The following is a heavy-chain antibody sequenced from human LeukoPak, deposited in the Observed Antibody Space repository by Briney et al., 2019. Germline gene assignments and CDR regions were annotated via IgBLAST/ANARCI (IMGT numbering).Heavy chain of an antibody. D-gene: IGHD2-2*01. CDR3: ARDSCSSTSCRKKFDN. V-gene: IGHV4-34*01. CDR1: GGSFSGYY. Sequence: SETLSLTCAVYGGSFSGYYWGWVRQPPGKGLEWIGSIYFSGSTYYNPSLKSRVTISVETSKVQFSLKLSSVTAADTAVYYCARDSCSSTSCRKKFDNWGQGTLVTVS. J-gene: IGHJ4*02. CDR2: IYFSGST.